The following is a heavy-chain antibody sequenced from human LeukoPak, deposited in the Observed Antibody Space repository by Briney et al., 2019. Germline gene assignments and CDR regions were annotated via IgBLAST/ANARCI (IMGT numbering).Heavy chain of an antibody. D-gene: IGHD3-16*01. CDR1: GFTFSSYA. Sequence: GGSPRLSCAASGFTFSSYAMSWVRQAPGKGLEWVSAISGSGGSTYYADSVKGRFTISRDNSKNTLYLQMNSLRAEDTAVYYCAKDRYDYVWGSYDEYYFDHWGQGTLVTVSS. J-gene: IGHJ4*02. CDR3: AKDRYDYVWGSYDEYYFDH. V-gene: IGHV3-23*01. CDR2: ISGSGGST.